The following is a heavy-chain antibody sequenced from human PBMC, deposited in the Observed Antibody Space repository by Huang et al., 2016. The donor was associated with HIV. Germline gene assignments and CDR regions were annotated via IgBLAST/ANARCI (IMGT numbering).Heavy chain of an antibody. CDR2: TSAGVAA. J-gene: IGHJ2*01. CDR1: GGYFSKYY. D-gene: IGHD3-3*01. Sequence: QIQLEQWGAGQLKPSETLSLTCAVSGGYFSKYYWTWLRQSPGKGLEWIGETSAGVAANYNPSLSNRVAMSLVSSRSQFSLIMKAVMAADSGVYYCARGHYNFGSGSSTSWYFDLWGRGILVTVAS. V-gene: IGHV4-34*02. CDR3: ARGHYNFGSGSSTSWYFDL.